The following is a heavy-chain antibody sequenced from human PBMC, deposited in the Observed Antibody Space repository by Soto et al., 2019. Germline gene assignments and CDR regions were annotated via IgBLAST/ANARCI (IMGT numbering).Heavy chain of an antibody. D-gene: IGHD2-2*01. J-gene: IGHJ4*02. CDR2: ISPYSGYT. Sequence: ASVKVSCKAFGYSFMKYGINWVRQAPGQGLEWVGWISPYSGYTHSAQKFHGRLTLTTDTAASTAYMELRILRSADTALYYCAREASVLIPAAQPSRFDSWGQGTLVPVSS. V-gene: IGHV1-18*01. CDR1: GYSFMKYG. CDR3: AREASVLIPAAQPSRFDS.